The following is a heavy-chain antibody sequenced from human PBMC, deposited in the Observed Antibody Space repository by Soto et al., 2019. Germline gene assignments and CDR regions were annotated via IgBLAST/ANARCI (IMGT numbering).Heavy chain of an antibody. CDR3: ARERVVSTGTTIDS. D-gene: IGHD1-1*01. CDR1: GGSISSGGHY. CDR2: IFYSGSS. J-gene: IGHJ4*02. V-gene: IGHV4-31*03. Sequence: QVQLQESGPGLVKPSQTLSLTCTVSGGSISSGGHYWGWIRQHPGKGLQWIGYIFYSGSSYYNPSLQSRGTMSVDTSKNHFSLKVTSVTAADTAVYYCARERVVSTGTTIDSWGQGTLVTVSS.